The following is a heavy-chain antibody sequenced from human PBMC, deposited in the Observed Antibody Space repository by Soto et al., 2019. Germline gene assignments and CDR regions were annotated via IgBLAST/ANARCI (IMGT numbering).Heavy chain of an antibody. D-gene: IGHD4-17*01. CDR1: GFTFSSSA. Sequence: GVSLRLSCTASGFTFSSSAMSWVRQAPGRGLEWVSGISGSGAGTYYADSVKGRFTISRDNSKNTLYLQMSSLRAEDTAVYYCAKDPDYGDYAWDHDAFDIWGQGTMVTVSS. CDR3: AKDPDYGDYAWDHDAFDI. V-gene: IGHV3-23*01. J-gene: IGHJ3*02. CDR2: ISGSGAGT.